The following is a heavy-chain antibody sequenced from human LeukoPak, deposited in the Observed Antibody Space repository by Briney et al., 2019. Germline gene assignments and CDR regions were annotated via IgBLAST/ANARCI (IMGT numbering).Heavy chain of an antibody. D-gene: IGHD2-2*01. CDR1: GFTVSSNY. Sequence: GGSLRLSCAASGFTVSSNYMSWVRQAPGKGLEWVSVIYSGGSTYYADSVKGRFTISRDNSKNTLYLQMNSLRAEDTAVYYCAKDLYGSSTSCSFQHWGQGTLVTVSS. J-gene: IGHJ1*01. CDR3: AKDLYGSSTSCSFQH. CDR2: IYSGGST. V-gene: IGHV3-66*01.